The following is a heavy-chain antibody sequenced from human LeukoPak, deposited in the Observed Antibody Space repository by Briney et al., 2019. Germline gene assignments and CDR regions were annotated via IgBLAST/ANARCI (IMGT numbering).Heavy chain of an antibody. D-gene: IGHD6-13*01. Sequence: GGSLRLSCAASGFTVSSNYMSWVRQAPGKGLEYVSVVYSGGNTYYADSVKGRFTISRDNSKNTLYLQMNSLRAEDTALYYCARGTKDIAALNYYFDYWGQGTLVTVSS. CDR2: VYSGGNT. J-gene: IGHJ4*02. V-gene: IGHV3-53*01. CDR1: GFTVSSNY. CDR3: ARGTKDIAALNYYFDY.